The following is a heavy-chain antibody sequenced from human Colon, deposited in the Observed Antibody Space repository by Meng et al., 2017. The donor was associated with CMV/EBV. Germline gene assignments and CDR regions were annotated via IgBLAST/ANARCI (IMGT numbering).Heavy chain of an antibody. Sequence: ASVKVSCKASGYTFSNYGISWVRQAPGQGLEWMGWIGTYNGNANYAQKFQGRVTMTTDTSTSTAYMELRSLRSDDTAVYYCARVGGQYCTNGVCYSAYYFDYWGQGTPVTVSS. CDR3: ARVGGQYCTNGVCYSAYYFDY. CDR1: GYTFSNYG. CDR2: IGTYNGNA. V-gene: IGHV1-18*01. J-gene: IGHJ4*02. D-gene: IGHD2-8*01.